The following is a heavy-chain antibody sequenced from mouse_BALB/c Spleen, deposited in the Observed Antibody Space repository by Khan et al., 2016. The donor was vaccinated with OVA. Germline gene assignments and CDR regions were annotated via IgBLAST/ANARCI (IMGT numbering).Heavy chain of an antibody. J-gene: IGHJ3*01. Sequence: QVRLQQSGAELVRPGVSVKISCKGSGYIFTDFSMHWVKRSHAKSLEWIGVISTHYGDSIYNQNFKGKATLTVDRSSSAAYMELARLTSEDSATYYCARGRGHYRFAYWGQGTLVTVSA. CDR3: ARGRGHYRFAY. CDR1: GYIFTDFS. V-gene: IGHV1S137*01. CDR2: ISTHYGDS. D-gene: IGHD2-1*01.